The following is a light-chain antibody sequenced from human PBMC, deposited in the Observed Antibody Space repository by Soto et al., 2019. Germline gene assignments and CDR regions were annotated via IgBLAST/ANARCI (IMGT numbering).Light chain of an antibody. J-gene: IGLJ2*01. CDR1: SSNIGNNY. CDR2: VNN. V-gene: IGLV1-51*01. Sequence: QSALTQPPSVSAAPGQKVTISCSGSSSNIGNNYVSWYQHLPGTAPKLLIYVNNKRSSGIPDRFSGSKSGTSATLGITGLQTGDEADYYCGTWDSSLSAGVFGGGTKLTVL. CDR3: GTWDSSLSAGV.